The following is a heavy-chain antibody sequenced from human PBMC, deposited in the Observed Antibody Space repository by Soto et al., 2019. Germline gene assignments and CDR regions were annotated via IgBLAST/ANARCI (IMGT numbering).Heavy chain of an antibody. CDR1: GGSISSGGYY. J-gene: IGHJ4*02. V-gene: IGHV4-31*03. Sequence: QVQLQESGPGLVKPSQTLSLTCTVSGGSISSGGYYWSWIRQHPGKGLEWIGYIYYSGSTYYNPSLKSRVTISVDTSKIQFSLKLSSVTAADTAVYYCARNILGWGGPLIVYAQYYFDYWGQGTLVTVSS. D-gene: IGHD2-8*01. CDR3: ARNILGWGGPLIVYAQYYFDY. CDR2: IYYSGST.